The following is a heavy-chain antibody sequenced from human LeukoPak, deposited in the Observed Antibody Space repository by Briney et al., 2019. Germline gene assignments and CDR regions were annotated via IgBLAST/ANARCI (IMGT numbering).Heavy chain of an antibody. J-gene: IGHJ5*02. CDR3: ARAGAGYCSSTSCYWYWFDP. V-gene: IGHV1-18*01. Sequence: ASVKVSCKASVYTFTSYGISWVRQAPGQGLEWMGGISAYNGNTNYAQKVQGRVTMTTDTSTSTAYMEMRSLRSDDTAVYYCARAGAGYCSSTSCYWYWFDPWGQGTLVTVSS. CDR2: ISAYNGNT. CDR1: VYTFTSYG. D-gene: IGHD2-2*01.